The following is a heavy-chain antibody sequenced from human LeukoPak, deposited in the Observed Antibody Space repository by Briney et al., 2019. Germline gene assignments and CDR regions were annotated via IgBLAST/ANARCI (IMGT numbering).Heavy chain of an antibody. D-gene: IGHD3-22*01. CDR2: ISGSGDTI. CDR1: EFSFSNYE. CDR3: ARPLFYDSGGYSNLFDN. Sequence: GGALRLSCVASEFSFSNYEMNWVRQAPGKGLEGVSYISGSGDTIYYTESVKGRFTISRDNARRSLYLQLNSLRAEDTAVYYCARPLFYDSGGYSNLFDNWGQGTLVTVSS. V-gene: IGHV3-48*03. J-gene: IGHJ4*02.